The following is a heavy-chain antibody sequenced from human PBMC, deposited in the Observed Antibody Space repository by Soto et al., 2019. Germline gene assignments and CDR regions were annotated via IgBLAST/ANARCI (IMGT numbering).Heavy chain of an antibody. CDR1: GYSFTSYW. CDR2: IYPGDSDT. V-gene: IGHV5-51*03. J-gene: IGHJ4*02. Sequence: GESLKISCQGSGYSFTSYWIGWVRQMPGKGLEWMGIIYPGDSDTRYSPSFQGQVTISADKSISTAYLQMNSLRAEDTAVYYCARERITGTTPNFDYWGQGTLVTVSS. CDR3: ARERITGTTPNFDY. D-gene: IGHD1-7*01.